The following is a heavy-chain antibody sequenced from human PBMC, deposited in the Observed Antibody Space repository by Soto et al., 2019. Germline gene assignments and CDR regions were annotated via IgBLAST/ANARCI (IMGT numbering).Heavy chain of an antibody. V-gene: IGHV1-24*01. CDR1: GYSITVLS. CDR2: FDPEDGET. D-gene: IGHD1-7*01. Sequence: ASVNVSCQVSGYSITVLSMHWVRQAPGKGLEWMGGFDPEDGETIYAQKFQGRVTMTEDTSTDTAYMELSSLRSEDTAVYYCALTGTDGNNWFDPWGQGTLVTVSS. J-gene: IGHJ5*02. CDR3: ALTGTDGNNWFDP.